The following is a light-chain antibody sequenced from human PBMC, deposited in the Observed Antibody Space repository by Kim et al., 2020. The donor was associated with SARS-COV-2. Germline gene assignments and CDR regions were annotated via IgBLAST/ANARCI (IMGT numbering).Light chain of an antibody. CDR3: QQHNQWPIT. J-gene: IGKJ5*01. V-gene: IGKV3-15*01. CDR2: YIS. Sequence: EIVLTQSPGTLSLSPGERATLSCRASQCVGSKYLAWYQQKPGQAPRLLIYYISTRATGVPARFSGSGSGTEFTLTISSLESEDFAVYYWQQHNQWPITFGQGTRLEIK. CDR1: QCVGSKY.